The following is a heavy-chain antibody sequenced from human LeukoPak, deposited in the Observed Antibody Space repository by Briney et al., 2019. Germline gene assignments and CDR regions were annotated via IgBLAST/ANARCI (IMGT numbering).Heavy chain of an antibody. J-gene: IGHJ4*02. D-gene: IGHD2-21*02. CDR3: AKRRTATNPYYLDC. CDR2: ISEGGGRT. CDR1: GFTFSSSA. Sequence: GGSLRLSCAASGFTFSSSAMSWVRQAPGKGLDWVSSISEGGGRTYYADSVKGRFTISRDSSENTLYLQMDSLRAEDTAVYYCAKRRTATNPYYLDCWGRGTLVTVSS. V-gene: IGHV3-23*01.